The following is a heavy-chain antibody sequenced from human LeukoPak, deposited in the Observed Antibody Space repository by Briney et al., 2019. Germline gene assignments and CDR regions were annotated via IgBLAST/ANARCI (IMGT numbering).Heavy chain of an antibody. CDR1: GYTFTSYY. CDR3: ARGYTAMVSYYYYYMDV. J-gene: IGHJ6*03. D-gene: IGHD5-18*01. CDR2: INPSGGST. Sequence: ASVKVSCKASGYTFTSYYMHWVRQAPGQGLEWMGIINPSGGSTSYAQKFQGRVTMTRDTSTSTVYMELSSLRSEDTAVYYCARGYTAMVSYYYYYMDVWGKGTTVTISS. V-gene: IGHV1-46*01.